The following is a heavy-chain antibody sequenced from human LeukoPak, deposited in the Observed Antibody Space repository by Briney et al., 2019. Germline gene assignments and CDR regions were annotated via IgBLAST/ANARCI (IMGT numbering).Heavy chain of an antibody. V-gene: IGHV3-9*03. Sequence: GRSLRLSCAASGFTFDDYAMHWVRRAPGKGLEWVSGISWNSGSIGYADSVKGRFTISRDNAKNSLYLQMNSLRAEDMALYYCAASIAGGDYWGQGTLVTVSS. J-gene: IGHJ4*02. CDR1: GFTFDDYA. D-gene: IGHD1-14*01. CDR3: AASIAGGDY. CDR2: ISWNSGSI.